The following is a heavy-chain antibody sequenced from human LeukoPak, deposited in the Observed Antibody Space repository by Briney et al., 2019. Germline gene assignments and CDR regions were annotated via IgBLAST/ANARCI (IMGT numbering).Heavy chain of an antibody. CDR1: GGSISSSTYY. Sequence: PSETLSLTCTVSGGSISSSTYYWGWIRQPPGEGLEWIGSIYYSGSTYYNPSLESRVTISIDTSKNQFSLRLNSVTAADTAVYYCASPSGSGANSAYWGQGTLVTVSS. CDR2: IYYSGST. V-gene: IGHV4-39*01. D-gene: IGHD3-10*01. J-gene: IGHJ4*02. CDR3: ASPSGSGANSAY.